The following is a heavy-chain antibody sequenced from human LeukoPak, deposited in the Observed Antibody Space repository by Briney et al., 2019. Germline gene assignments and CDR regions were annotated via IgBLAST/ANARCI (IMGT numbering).Heavy chain of an antibody. Sequence: GGSLRLSCAASGFTFSSYWMSWVRQAPGKGLEWVANIKQDGSEKYYVDSVKGRFTISRDNAKNSLYLQMNSLRAEDTAVYYCARLGSSSSRSYYYYMDVWGKGTTVTVSS. CDR3: ARLGSSSSRSYYYYMDV. D-gene: IGHD6-6*01. J-gene: IGHJ6*03. CDR1: GFTFSSYW. V-gene: IGHV3-7*01. CDR2: IKQDGSEK.